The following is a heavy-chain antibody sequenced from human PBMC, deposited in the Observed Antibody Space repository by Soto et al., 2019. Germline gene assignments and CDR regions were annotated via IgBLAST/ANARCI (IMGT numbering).Heavy chain of an antibody. D-gene: IGHD3-22*01. J-gene: IGHJ4*02. V-gene: IGHV1-69*13. CDR3: ASGYYDSSGYYYFDY. Sequence: GPSVKVSCKASGGTFSSYAISWVRQAPGQGLEWMGGIIPIFGTANYAQKFQGRVTITADESTSTAYMELSSLRSEDTAVYYCASGYYDSSGYYYFDYWGQGTLVTVSS. CDR2: IIPIFGTA. CDR1: GGTFSSYA.